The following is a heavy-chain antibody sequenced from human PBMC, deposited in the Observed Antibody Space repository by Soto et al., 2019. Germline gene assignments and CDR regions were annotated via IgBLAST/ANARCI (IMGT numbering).Heavy chain of an antibody. D-gene: IGHD5-18*01. V-gene: IGHV4-61*08. Sequence: LSLTCTVSGGSVSSGDYYWSWIRQPPGKGLEWIGYIYYSGNTNYNPSLKSRVIISVDTSKNLFSLKLTSVTAADTAVYYCARIPVDTSMIYWLDPWGQGTLVTAPQ. CDR3: ARIPVDTSMIYWLDP. CDR1: GGSVSSGDYY. CDR2: IYYSGNT. J-gene: IGHJ5*02.